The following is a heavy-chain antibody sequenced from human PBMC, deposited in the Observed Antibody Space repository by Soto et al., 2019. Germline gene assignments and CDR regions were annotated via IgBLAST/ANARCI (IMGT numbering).Heavy chain of an antibody. CDR3: AKDLQSYGDYDYYCYGMDV. Sequence: QVQLVESGGGEVQPGRSLTISCAASGFTFSTYGMHWVRQTPGKGLEWVAVISYDGTNKFYSDSGKGRFTISRDNFKNTLTLQMNSLRADDTAVYSCAKDLQSYGDYDYYCYGMDVWGRGTRVTVSS. J-gene: IGHJ6*02. D-gene: IGHD4-17*01. V-gene: IGHV3-30*18. CDR1: GFTFSTYG. CDR2: ISYDGTNK.